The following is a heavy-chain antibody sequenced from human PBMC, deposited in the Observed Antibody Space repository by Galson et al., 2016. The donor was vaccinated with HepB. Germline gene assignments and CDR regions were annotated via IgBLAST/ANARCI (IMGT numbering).Heavy chain of an antibody. V-gene: IGHV4-59*12. CDR2: IYYSGNT. Sequence: SETLSLTCTVSGGSMSTYYWSWIRQPPGKGLEWIAFIYYSGNTNYNPSLKSRVTISVDTSKNQFSLKLSSVTAADTAVYYCARGNYSAFDIWGQGTMVTVSS. D-gene: IGHD3-10*01. J-gene: IGHJ3*02. CDR3: ARGNYSAFDI. CDR1: GGSMSTYY.